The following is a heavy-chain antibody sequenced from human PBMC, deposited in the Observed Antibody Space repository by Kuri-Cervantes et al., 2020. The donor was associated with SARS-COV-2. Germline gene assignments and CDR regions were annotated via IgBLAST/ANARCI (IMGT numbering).Heavy chain of an antibody. D-gene: IGHD1-26*01. CDR2: IYHTGST. Sequence: SETLSLTCAVSGASISTTNWWSWFRQPPGTGLEWIGEIYHTGSTNYNPSFKSRVTMSIDKSKNQFSLKVRSVTAADTAVYYCARDRYSGSYYFDYWGQGTLVTVSS. V-gene: IGHV4-4*02. J-gene: IGHJ4*02. CDR1: GASISTTNW. CDR3: ARDRYSGSYYFDY.